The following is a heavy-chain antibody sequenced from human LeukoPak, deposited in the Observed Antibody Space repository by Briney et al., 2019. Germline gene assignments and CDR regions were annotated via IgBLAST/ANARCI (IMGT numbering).Heavy chain of an antibody. J-gene: IGHJ3*02. CDR2: INPNSGGT. CDR3: AREGGYYDILTGSPEAFDI. CDR1: GYTFTSYY. Sequence: VASVKVSCKASGYTFTSYYMHWVRQAPGQGLEWMGWINPNSGGTNYAQKFQGRVTMTRDTSISTAYMELSRLRSDDTAVYYCAREGGYYDILTGSPEAFDIWGQGTMVTVSS. D-gene: IGHD3-9*01. V-gene: IGHV1-2*02.